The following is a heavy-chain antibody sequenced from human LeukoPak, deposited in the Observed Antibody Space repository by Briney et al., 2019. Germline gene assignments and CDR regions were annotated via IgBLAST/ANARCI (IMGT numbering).Heavy chain of an antibody. CDR2: ISWNSGSI. Sequence: GRSLRLSCAASGFTFDDYAMHWVRQAPGKGLEWVSGISWNSGSIGYADSVKGRFTISIDNAKNSLYLQMNSLRAEDTALYYCAKDIGYGSGSYCLGYWGQGTLVTVSS. CDR1: GFTFDDYA. J-gene: IGHJ4*02. V-gene: IGHV3-9*01. D-gene: IGHD3-10*01. CDR3: AKDIGYGSGSYCLGY.